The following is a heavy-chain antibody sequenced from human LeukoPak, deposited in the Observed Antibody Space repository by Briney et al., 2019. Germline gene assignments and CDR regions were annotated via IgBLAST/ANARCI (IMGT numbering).Heavy chain of an antibody. CDR1: GFTFSSYW. D-gene: IGHD2-15*01. Sequence: GGPLRLSCAASGFTFSSYWMHWVRQAPGKGLVWVSRINSDGSSTSYADSVKGRFTISRDNAKNTLYLQMNSLRAEDTAVYYCASLGYCSGGSCDYWGQGTLVTVSS. CDR3: ASLGYCSGGSCDY. J-gene: IGHJ4*02. CDR2: INSDGSST. V-gene: IGHV3-74*01.